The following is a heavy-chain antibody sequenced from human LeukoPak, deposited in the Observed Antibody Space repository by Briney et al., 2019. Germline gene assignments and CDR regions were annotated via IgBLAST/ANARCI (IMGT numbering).Heavy chain of an antibody. CDR2: IYYSGST. V-gene: IGHV4-59*08. CDR1: GGSISGYY. J-gene: IGHJ4*02. Sequence: PSETLSLTCTVSGGSISGYYWSWIRQPPGKGLEWIGYIYYSGSTNYNPSLKSRVTISVDTSKNQFSLKLSSVTAADTAVYYCARGGKWLYYFDYWGQGTLVTVSS. D-gene: IGHD6-19*01. CDR3: ARGGKWLYYFDY.